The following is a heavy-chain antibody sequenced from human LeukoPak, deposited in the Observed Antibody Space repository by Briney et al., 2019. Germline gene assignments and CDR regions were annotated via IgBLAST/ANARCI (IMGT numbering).Heavy chain of an antibody. CDR3: ARGLLLRYFDRYSRAPVAFDI. CDR1: GGSFSGYY. CDR2: INHSGST. Sequence: SETLSLTCAVYGGSFSGYYWSWIRQPPGKGLEWIGEINHSGSTNYNPSLKSRVTISVDTSKNQFSLKLSSVTAADTAVYYCARGLLLRYFDRYSRAPVAFDIWGQGTMVTVSS. V-gene: IGHV4-34*01. D-gene: IGHD3-9*01. J-gene: IGHJ3*02.